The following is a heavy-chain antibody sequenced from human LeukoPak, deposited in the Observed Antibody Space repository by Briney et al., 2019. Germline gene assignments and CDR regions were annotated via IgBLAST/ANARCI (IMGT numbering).Heavy chain of an antibody. CDR3: AKWDFDY. V-gene: IGHV3-30*18. Sequence: PRRSLRLSCAASGFTFSGYGMHWVRQAPGKGLEWVAVISYDGGYKYYADSVQGRFTISRDNSKNTLYLQMNSQRPDDTAVYYCAKWDFDYWGQGTLVTVSP. CDR2: ISYDGGYK. J-gene: IGHJ4*02. CDR1: GFTFSGYG.